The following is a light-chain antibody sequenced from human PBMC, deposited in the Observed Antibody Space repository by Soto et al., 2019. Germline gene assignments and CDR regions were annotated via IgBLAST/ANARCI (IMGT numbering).Light chain of an antibody. V-gene: IGKV1-5*03. Sequence: DIQMTQSPSTLSGSAGDRVTITCRASQTISSWLAWYQQKPGKAPKLLIYKASTIHSGVPSRFSGSGSGTEFTLTISSLQSDDFAAYYCQHYSSYSEAFGQGTKVEIK. CDR1: QTISSW. CDR3: QHYSSYSEA. J-gene: IGKJ1*01. CDR2: KAS.